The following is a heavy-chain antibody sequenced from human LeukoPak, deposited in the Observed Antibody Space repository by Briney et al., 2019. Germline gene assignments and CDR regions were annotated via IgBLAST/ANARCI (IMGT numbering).Heavy chain of an antibody. Sequence: GSSVKVSCKASGGTFSSYAISWVRQAPGQGLEWMGRIIPILGIANYAQKFQGRVTITADKSTSTAYMELSSLRSEDTAVYYCARGPEDYYYAMDVWGQGTTVTVSS. V-gene: IGHV1-69*04. J-gene: IGHJ6*02. CDR1: GGTFSSYA. CDR2: IIPILGIA. CDR3: ARGPEDYYYAMDV.